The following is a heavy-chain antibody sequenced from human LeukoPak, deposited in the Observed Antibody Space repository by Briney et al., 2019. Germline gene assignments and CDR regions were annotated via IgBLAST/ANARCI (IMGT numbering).Heavy chain of an antibody. V-gene: IGHV3-66*01. CDR1: GFVVSTNY. CDR3: AMDSAWLPLKFDY. J-gene: IGHJ4*02. CDR2: LYSGGST. Sequence: GGSLRLSCAASGFVVSTNYMSWVRQAPGKGLEWVSVLYSGGSTYYSDSVKGRFTISRDNSNNTLYLQMNNLRAEDTAVYYCAMDSAWLPLKFDYWGPGTLVAVST. D-gene: IGHD5-24*01.